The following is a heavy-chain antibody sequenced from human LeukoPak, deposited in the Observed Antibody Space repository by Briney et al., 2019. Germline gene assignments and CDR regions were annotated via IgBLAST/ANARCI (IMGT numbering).Heavy chain of an antibody. D-gene: IGHD2-2*01. J-gene: IGHJ5*02. V-gene: IGHV3-7*01. CDR1: GGSFSGYY. Sequence: PSETLSLTCAVYGGSFSGYYWSWIRQPPGKGLEWVASIKEEGSEKHYVDSVKGRFTISRDNAKNSLYLQMNSLRAEDTAVYYCARGHYQLSWGQGILVTVSS. CDR2: IKEEGSEK. CDR3: ARGHYQLS.